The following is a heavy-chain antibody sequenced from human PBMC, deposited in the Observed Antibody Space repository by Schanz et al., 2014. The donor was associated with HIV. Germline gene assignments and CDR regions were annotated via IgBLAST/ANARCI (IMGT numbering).Heavy chain of an antibody. V-gene: IGHV3-23*01. CDR2: ISESGGRT. CDR3: AKDGPGIAVAGTGYFDY. CDR1: GFNFNNYA. J-gene: IGHJ4*02. D-gene: IGHD6-19*01. Sequence: EVQLLESGGGLEQPGGSLRLSSAASGFNFNNYAMTWVRQAPGKGLEWVSSISESGGRTYYADSVNGRFTISRDNSKNTLYLQMSSLRVEDTAVYFCAKDGPGIAVAGTGYFDYWGQGTLVTVSS.